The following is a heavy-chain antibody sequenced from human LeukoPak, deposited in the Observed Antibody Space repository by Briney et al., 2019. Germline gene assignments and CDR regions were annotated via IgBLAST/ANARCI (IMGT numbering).Heavy chain of an antibody. Sequence: SETLSLTCNVSGDSLSCRGSCFWSWIRQPAGKGLEWIGRIYTSGSTTYNPSLKSRVTMSVDTSKNQFSLKLSSVTAADTAVYYCASQYSSSWYYNAFDIWGQGTMVTVSS. J-gene: IGHJ3*02. CDR3: ASQYSSSWYYNAFDI. D-gene: IGHD6-13*01. V-gene: IGHV4-4*07. CDR1: GDSLSCRGSCF. CDR2: IYTSGST.